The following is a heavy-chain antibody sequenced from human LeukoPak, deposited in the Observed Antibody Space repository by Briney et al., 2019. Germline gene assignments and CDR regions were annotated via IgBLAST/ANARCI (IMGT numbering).Heavy chain of an antibody. Sequence: GASVKVSCKASGYTFTSYDINWVRQATGQGLEWMGWMNPNSGNTDYAQKFQGRVTMNRHTYISTAYMELSSLRSEDTAVYYCARQSIVLMVYALDYWGQGTLVTVSS. J-gene: IGHJ4*02. D-gene: IGHD2-8*01. V-gene: IGHV1-8*01. CDR2: MNPNSGNT. CDR1: GYTFTSYD. CDR3: ARQSIVLMVYALDY.